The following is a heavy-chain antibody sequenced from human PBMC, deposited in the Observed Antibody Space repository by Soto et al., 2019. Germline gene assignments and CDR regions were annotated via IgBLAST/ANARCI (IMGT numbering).Heavy chain of an antibody. CDR3: ARDYITIFGVVIMEKYYYYYMDV. CDR1: GFTFSSYS. CDR2: ISSSSSYI. D-gene: IGHD3-3*01. V-gene: IGHV3-21*01. J-gene: IGHJ6*03. Sequence: GGSLRLSCAASGFTFSSYSMNWVRQAPGKGLEWVSSISSSSSYIYYADSVKGRFTISRDNAKNSLYLQMNSLRAEDTAVYYCARDYITIFGVVIMEKYYYYYMDVWGKGTTVTVSS.